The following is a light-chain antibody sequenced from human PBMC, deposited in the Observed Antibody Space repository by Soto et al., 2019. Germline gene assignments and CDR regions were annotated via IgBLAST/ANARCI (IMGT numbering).Light chain of an antibody. CDR2: AAS. CDR1: QGLSSY. J-gene: IGKJ4*01. CDR3: LSGHSRP. Sequence: DIQMTQSPSSVSASVGDRVTITCRASQGLSSYLAWYQQEAGKAPKLLIYAASNLQSGVPSRFSGSGSGTDFNLTISSLQPEDFATYFCLSGHSRPFGGGTKVEIK. V-gene: IGKV1-12*02.